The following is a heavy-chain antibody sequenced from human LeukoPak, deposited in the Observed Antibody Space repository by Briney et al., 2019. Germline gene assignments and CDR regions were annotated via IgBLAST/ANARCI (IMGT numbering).Heavy chain of an antibody. CDR3: ASFTIGRGVYSDY. J-gene: IGHJ4*02. D-gene: IGHD3-10*01. V-gene: IGHV3-7*01. CDR2: IKEDGSEK. CDR1: GFTFSSYW. Sequence: GGSLRLSCAASGFTFSSYWMSWVRQAPGTGLEWVANIKEDGSEKYYADSVKGRFTISRDNAKNSLSLQMNSLRAEDTAVYYCASFTIGRGVYSDYWGQGTLITVSS.